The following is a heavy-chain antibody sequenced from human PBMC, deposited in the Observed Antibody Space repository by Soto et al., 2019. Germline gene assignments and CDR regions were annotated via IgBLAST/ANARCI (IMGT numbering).Heavy chain of an antibody. J-gene: IGHJ6*03. V-gene: IGHV1-69*02. D-gene: IGHD2-21*02. CDR2: IIPILGIA. Sequence: SVKVSCKASGGTFSSYTISWVRQAPGKGLEWMGRIIPILGIANYAQKFQGRVTITADKSTSTAYMELSSLRSEDTAVYYCASNPTEQGYYYYHMEVWGKGTPVTVPS. CDR3: ASNPTEQGYYYYHMEV. CDR1: GGTFSSYT.